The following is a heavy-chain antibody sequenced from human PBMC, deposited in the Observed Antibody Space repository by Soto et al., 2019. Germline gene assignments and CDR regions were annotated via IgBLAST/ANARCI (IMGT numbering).Heavy chain of an antibody. D-gene: IGHD4-17*01. V-gene: IGHV3-23*01. CDR2: ISGPGGTT. CDR1: GFIFSGHA. J-gene: IGHJ5*01. Sequence: GGSLRLSCAASGFIFSGHAMSWVRQAPGQGLEWVSAISGPGGTTYFADSVKDRFTISRDNSKNTLYLQMSSLKVEDTAVYYCAKGEGDYHNWFQSWGQGALVTVSS. CDR3: AKGEGDYHNWFQS.